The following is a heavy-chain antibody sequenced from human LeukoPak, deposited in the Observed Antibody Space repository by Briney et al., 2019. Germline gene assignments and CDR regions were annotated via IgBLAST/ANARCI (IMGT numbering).Heavy chain of an antibody. Sequence: GGSLRLSCAASGFTFSSSAMNWVRQAPGKGLERASSINNVASHIYYAHSVKGRFTISRDNAKNSLYLQMNSLSDEDTAVYYCARDPTQYLRYGHFDYWGQGTLVTVSS. D-gene: IGHD5/OR15-5a*01. CDR2: INNVASHI. J-gene: IGHJ4*02. CDR3: ARDPTQYLRYGHFDY. V-gene: IGHV3-21*01. CDR1: GFTFSSSA.